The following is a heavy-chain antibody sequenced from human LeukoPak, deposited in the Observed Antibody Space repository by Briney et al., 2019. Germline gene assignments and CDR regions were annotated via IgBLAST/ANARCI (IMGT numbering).Heavy chain of an antibody. CDR2: ISYDESDK. J-gene: IGHJ6*02. CDR1: GFTFSNYG. D-gene: IGHD2-15*01. CDR3: AKGVVAATNAAYYGMDV. V-gene: IGHV3-30*18. Sequence: PVRSLTLPCAASGFTFSNYGMHGVRQAPGKELEWVAVISYDESDKYYAYSVKGRFTISRDNSKNTLYLQMNSLRPEDTAVYYCAKGVVAATNAAYYGMDVWGQGTTVTVSS.